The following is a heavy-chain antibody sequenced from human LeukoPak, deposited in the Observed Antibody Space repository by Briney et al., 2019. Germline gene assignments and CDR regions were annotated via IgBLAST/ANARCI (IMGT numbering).Heavy chain of an antibody. V-gene: IGHV4-38-2*01. D-gene: IGHD3-3*01. Sequence: PSETLSLTCAVSGYSISSGYYWGWIRQPPGKGLEGIGSIYHSGSTYYNPSLKSPVTISVDTSKNQFSLKLSSATAADTALYYCARLSITISNWFDPWGQGTLVTVSS. CDR1: GYSISSGYY. CDR3: ARLSITISNWFDP. J-gene: IGHJ5*02. CDR2: IYHSGST.